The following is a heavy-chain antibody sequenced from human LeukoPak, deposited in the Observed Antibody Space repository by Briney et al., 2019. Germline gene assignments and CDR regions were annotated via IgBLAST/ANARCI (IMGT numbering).Heavy chain of an antibody. CDR2: ISFDGSNK. Sequence: GGSLRLSYAASGFTFSSYVMHWVRQAPGEGLEWVAVISFDGSNKYYGDSLKGRFTISRDNSKNTLYLQMNSLRGEDMAIYYCARDFGWLSGFDYWGQGTLVTVSS. CDR1: GFTFSSYV. J-gene: IGHJ4*02. CDR3: ARDFGWLSGFDY. V-gene: IGHV3-30-3*01. D-gene: IGHD3-9*01.